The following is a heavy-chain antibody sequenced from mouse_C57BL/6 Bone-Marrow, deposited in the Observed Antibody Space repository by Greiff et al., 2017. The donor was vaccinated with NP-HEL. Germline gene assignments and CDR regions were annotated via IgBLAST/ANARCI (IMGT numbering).Heavy chain of an antibody. Sequence: VQLVESEGGLVQPGSSMKLSCTASGFTFSDYYMAWVRQVPEKGLEWVANINYDGSSTYYLDSLKSRFIISRDNAKNILYLQMSSLKSEDTATYYCARAYYDYDKNYFDYWGQGTTLTVSS. D-gene: IGHD2-4*01. J-gene: IGHJ2*01. CDR2: INYDGSST. CDR1: GFTFSDYY. CDR3: ARAYYDYDKNYFDY. V-gene: IGHV5-16*01.